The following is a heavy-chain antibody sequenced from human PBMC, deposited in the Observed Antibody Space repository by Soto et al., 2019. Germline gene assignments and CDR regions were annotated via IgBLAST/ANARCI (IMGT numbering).Heavy chain of an antibody. CDR3: ARVVSGRDYGDSIDC. CDR1: GFTFSRYW. Sequence: GGSLRLSCVASGFTFSRYWLTWVRQSPGKGLEWLANIKEDGSEIYYVDSVKGRFTTSRDNAKNSLYLQMNSLRAEDTAVYYCARVVSGRDYGDSIDCWGRGTLVTVSS. CDR2: IKEDGSEI. J-gene: IGHJ4*02. V-gene: IGHV3-7*03. D-gene: IGHD4-17*01.